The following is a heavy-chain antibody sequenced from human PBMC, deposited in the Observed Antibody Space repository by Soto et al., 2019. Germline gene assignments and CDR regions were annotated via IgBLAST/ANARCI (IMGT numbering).Heavy chain of an antibody. CDR2: VYSSGTT. CDR1: GGSINGYL. D-gene: IGHD2-21*01. CDR3: ARDIASYAYGEGY. V-gene: IGHV4-4*07. J-gene: IGHJ1*01. Sequence: SETLSLTCTVSGGSINGYLWSWIRQPAGKGLEWIGRVYSSGTTDYNPSLNSRATMSVETSKNQFSLKLSSVTAADTAVYYCARDIASYAYGEGYWGQGIQVTVSS.